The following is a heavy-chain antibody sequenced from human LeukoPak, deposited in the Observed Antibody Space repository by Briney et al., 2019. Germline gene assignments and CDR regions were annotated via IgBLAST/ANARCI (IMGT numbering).Heavy chain of an antibody. V-gene: IGHV3-48*03. D-gene: IGHD1-26*01. CDR3: ARGREVLDY. CDR1: GFTFSSYE. Sequence: PGGSLRLSCAASGFTFSSYEMNWVRQGPGKGLEWVSYITTGSRSYTNHADSVKGRFTISKDYAKNALYLQMNGLGAEDTGVYYCARGREVLDYWGQGTLVTVPS. J-gene: IGHJ4*02. CDR2: ITTGSRSYT.